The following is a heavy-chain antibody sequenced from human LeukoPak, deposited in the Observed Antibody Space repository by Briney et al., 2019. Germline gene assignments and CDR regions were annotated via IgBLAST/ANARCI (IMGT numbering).Heavy chain of an antibody. CDR1: GFTFSSYA. D-gene: IGHD4-23*01. CDR3: AKVSYGANFETNFFDY. CDR2: ISGSGGST. Sequence: GGSLRLSCAASGFTFSSYAMSWVRQAPGRGLEWVSAISGSGGSTYYADSVKRRFTVSRDSSKNTLYLQMHSLRAEDTAVYYCAKVSYGANFETNFFDYWGQGTLVSVSS. J-gene: IGHJ4*02. V-gene: IGHV3-23*01.